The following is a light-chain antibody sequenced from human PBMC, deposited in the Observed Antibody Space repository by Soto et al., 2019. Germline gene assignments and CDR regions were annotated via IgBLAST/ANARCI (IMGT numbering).Light chain of an antibody. Sequence: QSVLTQPASVSGSPGQSIAISCTGTSSDVGGYDYVSWYQQQPDKAPKLMIYEVTKRPSGVPDRFSGSKSGNTASLTISVLQAEDEADYYCCSYAGSYSLYVFGTGTRSPS. CDR1: SSDVGGYDY. CDR3: CSYAGSYSLYV. V-gene: IGLV2-11*01. J-gene: IGLJ1*01. CDR2: EVT.